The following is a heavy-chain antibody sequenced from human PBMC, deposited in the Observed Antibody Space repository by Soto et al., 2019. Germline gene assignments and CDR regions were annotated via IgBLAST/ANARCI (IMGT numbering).Heavy chain of an antibody. V-gene: IGHV1-3*04. Sequence: SVNGSCKTAGYTFTLYTVHWVRQAPGQRLEWMGWINTGNGNTKYSQRFQGRVTMSRDTSTSTAYMELSSLTSEDTAVYYCAKLGGGQIFGPYSDYRG. CDR3: AKLGGGQIFGPYSDY. J-gene: IGHJ4*01. CDR2: INTGNGNT. CDR1: GYTFTLYT. D-gene: IGHD3-16*01.